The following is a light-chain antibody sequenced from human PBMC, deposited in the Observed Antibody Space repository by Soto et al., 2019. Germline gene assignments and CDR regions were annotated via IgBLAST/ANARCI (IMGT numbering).Light chain of an antibody. CDR2: KGS. CDR3: QGFRT. CDR1: QSIGSW. J-gene: IGKJ1*01. Sequence: DIPMTQSPSTLSASVGDRVTITCRASQSIGSWFAWYQQKPGKAPKLLIHKGSFLESAVPSRISGSGSGTEFTLAINGLQPDDFATYCCQGFRTFGQGTKGEI. V-gene: IGKV1-5*03.